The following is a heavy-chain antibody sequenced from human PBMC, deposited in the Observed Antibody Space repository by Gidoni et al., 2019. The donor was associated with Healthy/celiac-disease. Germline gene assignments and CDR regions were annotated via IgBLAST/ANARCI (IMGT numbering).Heavy chain of an antibody. J-gene: IGHJ3*02. V-gene: IGHV3-7*03. CDR3: AREVGAYLGAFDI. CDR1: GFTFSSYW. CDR2: IKQDGSEK. D-gene: IGHD1-26*01. Sequence: EVQLVESGGGLVQPGGSLRLSCAASGFTFSSYWMSWVRQAPGKGLEWVANIKQDGSEKYYVDSVKGRFTISRDNAKNSLYLQMNSLRAEDTAVYYCAREVGAYLGAFDIWGQGTMVTVSS.